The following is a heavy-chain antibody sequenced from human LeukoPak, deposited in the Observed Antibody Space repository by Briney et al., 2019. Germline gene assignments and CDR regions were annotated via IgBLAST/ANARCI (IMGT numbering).Heavy chain of an antibody. CDR1: GFTVSSNY. CDR2: IYSGGST. CDR3: TGNYYGSGSYADFDY. D-gene: IGHD3-10*01. V-gene: IGHV3-53*01. J-gene: IGHJ4*02. Sequence: PGGSLRLSCAASGFTVSSNYMSWVRQAPGKGLEWVSVIYSGGSTYYADSVKGRFTISRDNSKNTLYLQMNSLKTEDTAVYYCTGNYYGSGSYADFDYWGQGTLVTVSS.